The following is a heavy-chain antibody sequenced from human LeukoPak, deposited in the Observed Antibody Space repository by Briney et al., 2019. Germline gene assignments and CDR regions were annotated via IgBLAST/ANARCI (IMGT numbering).Heavy chain of an antibody. J-gene: IGHJ4*02. V-gene: IGHV3-23*01. D-gene: IGHD6-19*01. Sequence: GGSLRLSCAAYGFTFSSYAMSWVRQAPGKGLEWVSSISGSGGSTYYEDSVKGRFTISRDNSKNTLYLQMNSLRAEDSAVYYCAKMKYQWLVRIYFDYWGQGTLVTVSS. CDR1: GFTFSSYA. CDR3: AKMKYQWLVRIYFDY. CDR2: ISGSGGST.